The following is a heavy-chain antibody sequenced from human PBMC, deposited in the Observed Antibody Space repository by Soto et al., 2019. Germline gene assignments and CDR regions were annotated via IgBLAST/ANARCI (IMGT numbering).Heavy chain of an antibody. J-gene: IGHJ6*02. CDR2: IIPILGIA. Sequence: QVQLVQSGAEVKKPGSSVKVSCKASGGTFSSYTVSWVRQAPGQGLEWMGRIIPILGIANYAQKFQGRVTITADKSTSTANMELSSLRSEDTAVYYYARPYYYDSSDYYYCGMDVWGQGTTVIVSS. D-gene: IGHD3-22*01. CDR1: GGTFSSYT. V-gene: IGHV1-69*02. CDR3: ARPYYYDSSDYYYCGMDV.